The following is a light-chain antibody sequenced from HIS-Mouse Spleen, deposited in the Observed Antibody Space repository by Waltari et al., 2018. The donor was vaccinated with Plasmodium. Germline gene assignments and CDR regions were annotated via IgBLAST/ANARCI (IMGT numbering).Light chain of an antibody. CDR1: ALPKKY. CDR3: YSTDSSGNHRV. CDR2: EDS. Sequence: SYELTQPPSVSVSPGQTARITCSGDALPKKYAYWYQKKSGQAPVLGIYEDSKRPSGSPEGFSGSSSGTMATLTISGAQVEDEADYYCYSTDSSGNHRVFGGGTKLTVL. V-gene: IGLV3-10*01. J-gene: IGLJ3*02.